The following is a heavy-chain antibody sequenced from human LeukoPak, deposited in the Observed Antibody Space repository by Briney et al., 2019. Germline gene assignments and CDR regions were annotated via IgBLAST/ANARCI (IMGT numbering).Heavy chain of an antibody. CDR3: APLPMTTVTTSGEFDWFDP. D-gene: IGHD4-11*01. Sequence: PGGSLRLSCAASGFTFSTYWMSWVRQAPGEGLEWVSAISGSGGSTYYADSVKGRFTISRDNSKNTLYLQMNSLRAEDTAVYYCAPLPMTTVTTSGEFDWFDPWGQGTLVAVSS. CDR2: ISGSGGST. CDR1: GFTFSTYW. V-gene: IGHV3-23*01. J-gene: IGHJ5*02.